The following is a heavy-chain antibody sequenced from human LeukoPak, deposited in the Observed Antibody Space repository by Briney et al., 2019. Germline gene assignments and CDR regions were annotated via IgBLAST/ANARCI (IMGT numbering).Heavy chain of an antibody. CDR2: IKQDGSEK. D-gene: IGHD6-13*01. V-gene: IGHV3-7*01. Sequence: GGSLRLSCAASGFTFSSYGMSWVRQAPGKGLEWVANIKQDGSEKYYVDSVKGRFTISRDNAKNSLYLQMNSLRAEDTAVYYCARDYSAAAGTDFDYWGQGTLVTVSS. CDR1: GFTFSSYG. CDR3: ARDYSAAAGTDFDY. J-gene: IGHJ4*02.